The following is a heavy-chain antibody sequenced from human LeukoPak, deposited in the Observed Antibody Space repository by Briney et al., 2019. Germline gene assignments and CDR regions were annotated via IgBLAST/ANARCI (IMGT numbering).Heavy chain of an antibody. Sequence: SETLSLTCAVYGGSFSGYYWSWIRQPPGKGLEWIGEINHSGSTNYNPSLKSRVTISVDKSKNQFSLKLSSVTAADTAVYYCASTGELYGYWGQGTLVTVSS. CDR3: ASTGELYGY. CDR2: INHSGST. D-gene: IGHD3-16*01. CDR1: GGSFSGYY. J-gene: IGHJ4*02. V-gene: IGHV4-34*01.